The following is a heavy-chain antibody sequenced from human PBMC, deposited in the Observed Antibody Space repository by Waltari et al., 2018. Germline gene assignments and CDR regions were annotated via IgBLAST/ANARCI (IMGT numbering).Heavy chain of an antibody. CDR1: GYTFTGYY. V-gene: IGHV1-2*06. CDR3: ARDSSPIESQGFDP. CDR2: INPNSGGT. J-gene: IGHJ5*02. Sequence: QVQLVQSGAEVKKPGASVKVSCKASGYTFTGYYMHWVRQAPGQGLEWMGRINPNSGGTNYAQKFQGRVTMTRDTSINTAYMELSRLRSDDTAVYYCARDSSPIESQGFDPWGQGTLVTVSS.